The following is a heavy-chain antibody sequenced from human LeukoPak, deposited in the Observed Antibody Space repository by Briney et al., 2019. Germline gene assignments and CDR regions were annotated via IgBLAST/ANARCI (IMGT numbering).Heavy chain of an antibody. CDR1: GGSFSGYY. Sequence: SEALSLTCAVYGGSFSGYYWNWIRQPPGEGREWVGEISHNENTNYSPSLTSRLTISIDTSKNQFSLKLSSVTAADTAVYYCASSGSRWLLDKTYSPYWRQGTLVTVSS. J-gene: IGHJ4*02. V-gene: IGHV4-34*01. CDR2: ISHNENT. D-gene: IGHD4-23*01. CDR3: ASSGSRWLLDKTYSPY.